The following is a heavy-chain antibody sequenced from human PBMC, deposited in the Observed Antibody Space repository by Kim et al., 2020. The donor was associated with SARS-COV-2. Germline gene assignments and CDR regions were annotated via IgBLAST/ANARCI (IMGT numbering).Heavy chain of an antibody. Sequence: SETLSLTCTVSGGSVSSGSYYWSWIRQPPGKGLEWIGYIYYSGSTNYNPSLKSRVTISVDTSKNQFSLKLSSVTAADTAVYYCARDIWGTYYYDSSGPRYYYYGMDVWGQGTTVTVSS. D-gene: IGHD3-22*01. CDR2: IYYSGST. J-gene: IGHJ6*02. V-gene: IGHV4-61*01. CDR1: GGSVSSGSYY. CDR3: ARDIWGTYYYDSSGPRYYYYGMDV.